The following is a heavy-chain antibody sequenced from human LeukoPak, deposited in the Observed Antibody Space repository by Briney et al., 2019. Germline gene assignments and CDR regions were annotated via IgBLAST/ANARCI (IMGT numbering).Heavy chain of an antibody. CDR3: ARGGDDILTGPTPLY. CDR2: INHSGST. V-gene: IGHV4-34*01. D-gene: IGHD3-9*01. CDR1: GGSFGDYY. J-gene: IGHJ4*02. Sequence: SETLSLTCAVYGGSFGDYYWSWIRQPPGKGLEWIGEINHSGSTNYNPSLKSRVTISVDTSKNQFSLKLSSVTAADTAVYYCARGGDDILTGPTPLYWGQGTLVTVSS.